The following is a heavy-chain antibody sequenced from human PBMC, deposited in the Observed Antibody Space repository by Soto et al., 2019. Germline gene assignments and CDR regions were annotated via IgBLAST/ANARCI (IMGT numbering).Heavy chain of an antibody. Sequence: QLQLQESGPGLVKPSETLSLTCTVSGGSISSSSYYWGWIRQPPGKGLEWIGSIYYSGSTYYNPSLKSRVTISVDTSKNQFSLKLSCVTAADTAVYYCARHESGSYAPHYYYYGMDVWGQGTTVTVSS. V-gene: IGHV4-39*01. CDR2: IYYSGST. CDR3: ARHESGSYAPHYYYYGMDV. D-gene: IGHD1-26*01. J-gene: IGHJ6*02. CDR1: GGSISSSSYY.